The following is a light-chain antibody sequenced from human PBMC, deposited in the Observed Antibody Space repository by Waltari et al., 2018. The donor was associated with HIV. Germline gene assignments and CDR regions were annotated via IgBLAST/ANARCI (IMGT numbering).Light chain of an antibody. CDR3: QSYDNTVNGWV. V-gene: IGLV1-40*01. Sequence: QSVLTQPPSVSGAPGQNVTVSCTGSSSNIRTTYDFHWYQFLPGEVPKLLIYGNTIRPAGVPGRFSGSSSGTSASLAITGLQPADEADYYCQSYDNTVNGWVFGGGTRVTV. CDR1: SSNIRTTYD. CDR2: GNT. J-gene: IGLJ3*02.